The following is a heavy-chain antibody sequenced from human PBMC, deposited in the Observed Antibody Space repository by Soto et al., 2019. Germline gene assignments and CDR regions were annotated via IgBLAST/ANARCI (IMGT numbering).Heavy chain of an antibody. V-gene: IGHV3-53*01. Sequence: PGGSLRLSCAASGFTVSSNYMSWVRQAPGKGLEWVSVIYGGGSTYYADSVKGRFTISRDNSKNTLYLQMNSLRAEDTAVYYCASRSSKHYYYGMDVWGQGTTVTVSS. CDR3: ASRSSKHYYYGMDV. J-gene: IGHJ6*02. CDR1: GFTVSSNY. CDR2: IYGGGST.